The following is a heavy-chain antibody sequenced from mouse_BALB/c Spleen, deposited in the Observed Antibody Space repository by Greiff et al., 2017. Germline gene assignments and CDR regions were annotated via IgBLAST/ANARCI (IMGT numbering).Heavy chain of an antibody. D-gene: IGHD1-2*01. CDR3: ARGTTAPYAMDY. V-gene: IGHV1-4*01. CDR2: INPSSGYT. J-gene: IGHJ4*01. CDR1: GYTFTSYT. Sequence: VKLQESGAELSRPGASVKMSCKASGYTFTSYTMHWVKQRPGQGLEWIGYINPSSGYTNYNQKFKDKATLTADKSSSTAYMQLSSLTSEDSAVYFCARGTTAPYAMDYWGQGTSVTVSS.